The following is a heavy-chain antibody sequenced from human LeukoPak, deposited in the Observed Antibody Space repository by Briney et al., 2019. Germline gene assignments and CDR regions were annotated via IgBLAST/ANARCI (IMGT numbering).Heavy chain of an antibody. V-gene: IGHV4-4*02. Sequence: PSGTLSLTCAVSGGSISSSNWWSWVRQPPGKGLEWIGEIYRSGSTNYNPSLKSRVTISVDTSKNQFSLKLSSVTAADTAVYYCARGPPDCSSTSCYAFDAFDIWGQGTMVTVSS. J-gene: IGHJ3*02. CDR3: ARGPPDCSSTSCYAFDAFDI. D-gene: IGHD2-2*01. CDR1: GGSISSSNW. CDR2: IYRSGST.